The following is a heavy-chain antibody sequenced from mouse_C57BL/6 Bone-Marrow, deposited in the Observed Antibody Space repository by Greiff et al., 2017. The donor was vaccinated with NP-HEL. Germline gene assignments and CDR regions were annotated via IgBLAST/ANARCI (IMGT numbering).Heavy chain of an antibody. D-gene: IGHD2-4*01. Sequence: EVMLVESGGGLVKPGGSLKLSCAASGFTFSSYAMSWVRQTPEKRLEWVATISDGGSYTYYPDNVKGRFTISRDNAKNNLYLQMSHLKSEDTAMYYCARAGDYDGYAMDYWGQGTSVTVSS. CDR1: GFTFSSYA. CDR2: ISDGGSYT. V-gene: IGHV5-4*03. J-gene: IGHJ4*01. CDR3: ARAGDYDGYAMDY.